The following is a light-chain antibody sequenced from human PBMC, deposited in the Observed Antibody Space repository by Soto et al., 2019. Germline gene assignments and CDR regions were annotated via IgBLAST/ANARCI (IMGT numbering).Light chain of an antibody. V-gene: IGLV1-44*01. CDR2: NNS. CDR1: SSNIGSNT. J-gene: IGLJ3*02. CDR3: AAWDDSLNGWV. Sequence: QSVLTQPPSASGTPGQRVTISCSGSSSNIGSNTVNWYQHLPGTAPKLLIYNNSQRPSAVPDRFSGSKSGTSASLAISGLQSEDEADYYCAAWDDSLNGWVFGGGTKVTVL.